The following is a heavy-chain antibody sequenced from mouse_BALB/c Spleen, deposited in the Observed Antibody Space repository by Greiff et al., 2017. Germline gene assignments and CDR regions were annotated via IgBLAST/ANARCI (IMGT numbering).Heavy chain of an antibody. Sequence: VKLQESGAELMKPGASVKISCKATGYTFSSYWIEWVKQRPGHGLEWIGEILPGSGSTNYNEKFKGKATFTADTSSNTAYMQLSSLTSEDSAVYYCALSIGLKFYYAMDYWGQGTSVTVSS. CDR1: GYTFSSYW. J-gene: IGHJ4*01. CDR2: ILPGSGST. CDR3: ALSIGLKFYYAMDY. V-gene: IGHV1-9*01. D-gene: IGHD3-1*01.